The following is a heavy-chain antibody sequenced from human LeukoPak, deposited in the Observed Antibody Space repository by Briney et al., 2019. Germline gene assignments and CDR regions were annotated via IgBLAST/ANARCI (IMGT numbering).Heavy chain of an antibody. D-gene: IGHD6-13*01. Sequence: ETLSLTCTVSGDSISSGTFYWGWVRQPPGKGLEWVSAISGSGGSTYYADSVKGRFTISRDNSKNTLYLQMNSLRAEDTAVYYCAKEGQQLIYDAFDIWGQGTMVTVSS. J-gene: IGHJ3*02. V-gene: IGHV3-23*01. CDR2: ISGSGGST. CDR1: GDSISSGT. CDR3: AKEGQQLIYDAFDI.